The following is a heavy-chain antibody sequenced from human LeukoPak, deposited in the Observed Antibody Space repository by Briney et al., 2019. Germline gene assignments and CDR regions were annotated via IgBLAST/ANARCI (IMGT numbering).Heavy chain of an antibody. Sequence: ASVNVSCMASGYTFTSYGIRWVRQAPGQGREWMGWISAYNGNTTYPQKLQGRVTMTTATSTSTAYVELRSLRSDDTAVYYCARTRGYSSSWPIDYWGQGTLVTVSS. CDR3: ARTRGYSSSWPIDY. D-gene: IGHD6-13*01. CDR2: ISAYNGNT. V-gene: IGHV1-18*01. CDR1: GYTFTSYG. J-gene: IGHJ4*02.